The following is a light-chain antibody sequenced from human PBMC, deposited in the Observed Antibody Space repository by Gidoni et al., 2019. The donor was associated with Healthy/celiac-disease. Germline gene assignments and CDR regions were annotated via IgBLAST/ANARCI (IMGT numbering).Light chain of an antibody. J-gene: IGKJ4*01. V-gene: IGKV1-5*03. CDR2: KAS. CDR1: QRISSW. Sequence: DLQMTQSPSTLSASVGDRVTITCRASQRISSWLAWYQQKPGKAPKLLIYKASSLESGVPSRFSCSGSGTEFTLTISSLQPDDFATYYCQQYNSYPLTFGGGTKVEIK. CDR3: QQYNSYPLT.